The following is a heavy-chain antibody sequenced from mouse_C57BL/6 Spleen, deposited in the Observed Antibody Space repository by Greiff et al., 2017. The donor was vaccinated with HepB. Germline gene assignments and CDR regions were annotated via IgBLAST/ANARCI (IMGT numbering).Heavy chain of an antibody. CDR1: GYTFTSYW. V-gene: IGHV1-50*01. D-gene: IGHD2-1*01. CDR2: IDPSDSYT. Sequence: VQLQQPGAELVKPGASVKLSCKASGYTFTSYWMQWVKQRPGQGLEWIGEIDPSDSYTNYNQKFKGKAKLTVDTSSSTAYMQLSSLTSEDSAVYYCARSRDIYYGNHFDYWGQGTTPTVSS. J-gene: IGHJ2*01. CDR3: ARSRDIYYGNHFDY.